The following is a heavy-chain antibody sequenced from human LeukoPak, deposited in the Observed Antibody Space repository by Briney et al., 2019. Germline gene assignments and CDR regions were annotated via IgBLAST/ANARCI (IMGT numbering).Heavy chain of an antibody. CDR1: GFTFSNYW. J-gene: IGHJ4*02. D-gene: IGHD3-22*01. Sequence: PGGSLRLSCAASGFTFSNYWMHWVRQAPGKGLVWVSRINSDGSSTSYADSVKGRFTISRDNAKNTLYLQTNSLRAEDTAVYYYAPGSSYFYYDSSPFDYWGQGTLVTVSS. CDR2: INSDGSST. CDR3: APGSSYFYYDSSPFDY. V-gene: IGHV3-74*01.